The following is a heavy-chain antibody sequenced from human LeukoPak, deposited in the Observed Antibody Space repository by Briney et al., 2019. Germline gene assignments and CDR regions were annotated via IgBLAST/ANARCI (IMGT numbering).Heavy chain of an antibody. Sequence: GGSLRLSCAASGFTFSSYSMNWVRQAPGKGLEWVSSISSSSSYIYYADSVKGRFTISRDNAKNSLYLQMNSLRPEDTALYYCAKAKYYDILTGPTNHWHFDLWGRGTLVAVSS. CDR1: GFTFSSYS. CDR3: AKAKYYDILTGPTNHWHFDL. J-gene: IGHJ2*01. V-gene: IGHV3-21*04. D-gene: IGHD3-9*01. CDR2: ISSSSSYI.